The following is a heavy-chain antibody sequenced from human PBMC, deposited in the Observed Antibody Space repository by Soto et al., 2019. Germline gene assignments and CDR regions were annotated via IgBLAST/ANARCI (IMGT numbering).Heavy chain of an antibody. D-gene: IGHD2-15*01. CDR3: AKDSGLFVVVAATLGY. CDR1: VFTFSIYA. Sequence: PWGSLLLSCVPSVFTFSIYAMHWVRQAPGKGLDLVAVISYDGSNKYYADSVKGRFTISIDNSKNTLYLQMNSLRAEDTAVYYCAKDSGLFVVVAATLGYWGQGTLVTVS. J-gene: IGHJ4*02. V-gene: IGHV3-30*18. CDR2: ISYDGSNK.